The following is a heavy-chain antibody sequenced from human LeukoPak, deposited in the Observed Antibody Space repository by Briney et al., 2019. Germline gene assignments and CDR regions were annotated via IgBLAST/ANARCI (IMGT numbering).Heavy chain of an antibody. D-gene: IGHD1-26*01. CDR3: ARGSGKPYGMDV. J-gene: IGHJ6*02. V-gene: IGHV4-30-4*01. CDR1: GGSISSGDYY. Sequence: SQTLSLTCTVSGGSISSGDYYWSWIRQPPGKGLEWFGYIYYSGSTYYNPSLKSRLTISVDTSKNQFSLKPTSVTAADTAVYYCARGSGKPYGMDVWGQGTTVTVSS. CDR2: IYYSGST.